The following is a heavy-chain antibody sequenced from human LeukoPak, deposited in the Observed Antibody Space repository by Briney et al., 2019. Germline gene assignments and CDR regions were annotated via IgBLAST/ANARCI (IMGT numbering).Heavy chain of an antibody. Sequence: SETLSLTCTVSGGSISSGNYYWSWIRQHPGKGLGWIGYIYYSGSTYYNPSLKSRVTISVDTSKNQFSLKLSSVTAADTAVYYCARANIVVVTGDNWFDPWGQGTLVTVSS. CDR3: ARANIVVVTGDNWFDP. V-gene: IGHV4-31*03. CDR1: GGSISSGNYY. D-gene: IGHD2-21*02. CDR2: IYYSGST. J-gene: IGHJ5*02.